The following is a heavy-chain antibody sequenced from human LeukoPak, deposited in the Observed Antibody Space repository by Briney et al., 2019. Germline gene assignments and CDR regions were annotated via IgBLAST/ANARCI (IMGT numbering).Heavy chain of an antibody. Sequence: ASVKVSCKASGGTFSSYAISWVRQAPGQGLEWMGGIIPIFGTANYAQKFQGRVTTTADKSTSTAYMELSSLRSEDTAVYYCASGPPYYDSSGYYSGYFDYWGQGTLVTVSS. V-gene: IGHV1-69*06. CDR2: IIPIFGTA. J-gene: IGHJ4*02. D-gene: IGHD3-22*01. CDR1: GGTFSSYA. CDR3: ASGPPYYDSSGYYSGYFDY.